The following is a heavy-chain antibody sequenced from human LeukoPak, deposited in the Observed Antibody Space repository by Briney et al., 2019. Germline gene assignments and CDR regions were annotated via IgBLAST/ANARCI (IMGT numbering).Heavy chain of an antibody. CDR1: GFTFSSYT. V-gene: IGHV3-23*01. D-gene: IGHD4-17*01. CDR3: AKDRTVTPRTGYYYYYGMDV. J-gene: IGHJ6*02. Sequence: GGSLRLSCAASGFTFSSYTMSWVRQAPGKGLEWVSTITTSDGNTYYADSVKGRFTISRDNSKNTLYLQMNSLRAEDTAVYYCAKDRTVTPRTGYYYYYGMDVWGQGTTVTVSS. CDR2: ITTSDGNT.